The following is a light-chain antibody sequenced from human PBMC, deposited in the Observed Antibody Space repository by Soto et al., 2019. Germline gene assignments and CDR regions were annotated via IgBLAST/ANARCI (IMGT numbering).Light chain of an antibody. V-gene: IGKV3-11*01. CDR2: DAS. Sequence: EIVLTQSPATLSLSPGERATLSCRASQSVSNYLAWYQQKPGQAPRLLIYDASNRATGIPVRFRGSGSGTDFTLTISSLEPEDSAVYYCQQRSNWHSMHTFGQGTKLEIK. J-gene: IGKJ2*01. CDR1: QSVSNY. CDR3: QQRSNWHSMHT.